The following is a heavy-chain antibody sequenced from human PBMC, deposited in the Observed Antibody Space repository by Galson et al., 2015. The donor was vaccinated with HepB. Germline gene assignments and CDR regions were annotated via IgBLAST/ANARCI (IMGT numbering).Heavy chain of an antibody. V-gene: IGHV1-2*06. D-gene: IGHD3-3*01. Sequence: QSGAEVKKPGASVKVSCKASGYTFTSYGISWVRQAPGQGLQWMGRINPNSGIAVYAESFQGRVAMTADTSISTAYMELTWLKFDDTALYYCARASLFWNNRESDAFEVWGPGTMVTVSS. CDR1: GYTFTSYG. CDR2: INPNSGIA. J-gene: IGHJ3*01. CDR3: ARASLFWNNRESDAFEV.